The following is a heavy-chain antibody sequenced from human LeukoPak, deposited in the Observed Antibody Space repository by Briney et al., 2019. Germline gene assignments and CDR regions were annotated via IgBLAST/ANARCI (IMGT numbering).Heavy chain of an antibody. D-gene: IGHD2-2*03. J-gene: IGHJ6*02. V-gene: IGHV3-23*01. CDR2: ISGSGGST. CDR3: AKDLKVLDSYYYGMDV. CDR1: GFTFSSYW. Sequence: GGSLRLSCAASGFTFSSYWMHWVRQAPGKGLVWVSGISGSGGSTYYADSVKGRFTIFRDNSKNTLYLQMNSLRAEDTAVYYCAKDLKVLDSYYYGMDVWGQGTTVTVSS.